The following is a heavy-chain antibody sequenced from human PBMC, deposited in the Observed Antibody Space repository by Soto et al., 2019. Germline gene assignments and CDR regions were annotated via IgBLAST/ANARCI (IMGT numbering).Heavy chain of an antibody. V-gene: IGHV1-2*02. Sequence: QVQLVQSGAEVRKPGASVKVSCKASGYPYTNSYMHWVRQAPGQGLEWMGWIHPNTGGTNYAQKFQGRVTMTRDTSVSTVYMEVNRLTSDDTAIYFCASDFRTRGWFRQAGNFAMDVWGQGTTLTVS. J-gene: IGHJ6*02. D-gene: IGHD6-19*01. CDR1: GYPYTNSY. CDR3: ASDFRTRGWFRQAGNFAMDV. CDR2: IHPNTGGT.